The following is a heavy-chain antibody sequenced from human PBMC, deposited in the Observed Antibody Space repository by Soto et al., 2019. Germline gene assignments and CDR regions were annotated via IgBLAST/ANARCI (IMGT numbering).Heavy chain of an antibody. D-gene: IGHD3-22*01. CDR2: IYYSGST. J-gene: IGHJ6*02. CDR3: AREVYSSCYYYYHGMDV. CDR1: GGSISSYY. V-gene: IGHV4-59*01. Sequence: SETLSLTCTVSGGSISSYYWSWIRQPPGKGLEWIGYIYYSGSTNYNPSLKSRVTISLDTSKNQFSLKLSSVTAADTAVYYCAREVYSSCYYYYHGMDVWGQGTTVTVSS.